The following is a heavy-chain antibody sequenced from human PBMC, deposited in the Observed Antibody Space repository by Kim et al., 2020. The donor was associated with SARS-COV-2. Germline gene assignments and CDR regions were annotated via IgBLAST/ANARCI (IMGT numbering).Heavy chain of an antibody. CDR1: GFTFSDYY. D-gene: IGHD4-17*01. CDR2: ISSSGLYT. Sequence: GGSLRLSCAASGFTFSDYYMTWIRQAPGKGLEWISYISSSGLYTNYADSVKGRFTISRDNAKNSVHLQMNSLRAEDTAVYYCARENGLDGDYEAYWGQGTLVTVSS. V-gene: IGHV3-11*06. CDR3: ARENGLDGDYEAY. J-gene: IGHJ4*02.